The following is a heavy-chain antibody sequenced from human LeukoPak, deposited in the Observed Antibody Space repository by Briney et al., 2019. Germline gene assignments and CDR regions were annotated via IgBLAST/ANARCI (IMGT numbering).Heavy chain of an antibody. J-gene: IGHJ3*02. CDR2: ISWNSGSI. CDR3: AKETGTTSAAFDI. V-gene: IGHV3-9*01. CDR1: GFTFDDYA. D-gene: IGHD1-1*01. Sequence: SLRLSCAASGFTFDDYAMHWVRQAPGKGLEWVSGISWNSGSIGYADSVKGRFTISRDNAKNSLYLQMNSLRAEDTALYYCAKETGTTSAAFDIWGQGTMVTVSS.